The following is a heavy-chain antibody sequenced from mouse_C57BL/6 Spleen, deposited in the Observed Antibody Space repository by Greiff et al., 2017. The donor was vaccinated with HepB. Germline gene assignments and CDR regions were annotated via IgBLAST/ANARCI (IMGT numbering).Heavy chain of an antibody. Sequence: VKLQESGAELARPGASVKLSCKASGYTFTSYGISWVKQRTGQGLEWIGEIYPRSGNTYYNEKFKGKATLTADKSSSTAYMELRSLTSEDSAVYFCAREDTTVVEIPLDYWGQGTTLTVSS. CDR2: IYPRSGNT. J-gene: IGHJ2*01. CDR3: AREDTTVVEIPLDY. CDR1: GYTFTSYG. V-gene: IGHV1-81*01. D-gene: IGHD1-1*01.